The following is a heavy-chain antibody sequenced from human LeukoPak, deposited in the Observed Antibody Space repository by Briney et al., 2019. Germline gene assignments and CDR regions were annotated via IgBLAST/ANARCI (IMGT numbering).Heavy chain of an antibody. CDR2: INHSGST. CDR3: ARGRIAVAVWDY. V-gene: IGHV4-34*01. Sequence: TSETLSLTCAVYGGSFSGYYWSWIRRPPGKGLEWIGEINHSGSTNCNPSLKSRVTISVDTSKNQFSLKLSSVTAADTAVYYCARGRIAVAVWDYWGQGTLVTVSS. D-gene: IGHD6-19*01. J-gene: IGHJ4*02. CDR1: GGSFSGYY.